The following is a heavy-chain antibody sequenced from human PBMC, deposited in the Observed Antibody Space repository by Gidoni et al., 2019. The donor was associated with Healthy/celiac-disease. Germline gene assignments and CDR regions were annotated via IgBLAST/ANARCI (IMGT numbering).Heavy chain of an antibody. CDR3: ARQFAPAGYSSGWYYFDY. D-gene: IGHD6-19*01. CDR2: IYYSGST. V-gene: IGHV4-61*01. J-gene: IGHJ4*02. CDR1: GGSVSSGSYY. Sequence: QVQLQESGPGLVKPSETLSLTCTVSGGSVSSGSYYWRWIRQPPGTGLEWIGYIYYSGSTNYNPSLKSRVTISVDTSKNQFSLKLSSVTAADTAVYYCARQFAPAGYSSGWYYFDYWGQGTLVTVSS.